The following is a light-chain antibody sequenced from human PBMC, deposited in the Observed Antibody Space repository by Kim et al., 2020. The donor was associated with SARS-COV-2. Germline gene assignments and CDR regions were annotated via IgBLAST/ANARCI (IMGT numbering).Light chain of an antibody. V-gene: IGKV4-1*01. J-gene: IGKJ2*01. CDR1: RTVLSSSNNKNT. Sequence: RATITCKSSRTVLSSSNNKNTLALYQQKSGQPPKLLIYWASTRESGVPDRFSGSGSGTDFTLTISSLQAEDVAVYYCQQYYNPPYTFGQGTKLEI. CDR3: QQYYNPPYT. CDR2: WAS.